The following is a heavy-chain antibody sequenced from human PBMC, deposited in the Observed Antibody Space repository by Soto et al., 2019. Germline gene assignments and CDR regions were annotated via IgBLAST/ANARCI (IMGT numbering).Heavy chain of an antibody. Sequence: GGSLRLSCAASGFTFSSYAMSWVRQAPGKGLEWVSTISGTGSSTYYPDSVKGRFTISRDNSKNTVYLQMNSLRAEDAAVYYCAKEMTSGYYLFDYWGQGTLVTVSS. CDR3: AKEMTSGYYLFDY. CDR2: ISGTGSST. J-gene: IGHJ4*02. D-gene: IGHD3-22*01. CDR1: GFTFSSYA. V-gene: IGHV3-23*01.